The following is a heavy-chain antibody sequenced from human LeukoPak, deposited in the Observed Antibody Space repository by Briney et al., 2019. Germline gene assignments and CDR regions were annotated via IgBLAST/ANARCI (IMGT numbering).Heavy chain of an antibody. Sequence: PSETLSLTCAVSGGSFNDYYWSWIRQSPGKGLEWIGEINHGGHTNYNPSLKSRVTMSVDTSKNQFSLNLISVTAADAAVYYCVRGPFGNDASAWGQGTRVTVSS. CDR2: INHGGHT. CDR1: GGSFNDYY. CDR3: VRGPFGNDASA. V-gene: IGHV4-34*01. J-gene: IGHJ5*02. D-gene: IGHD1-1*01.